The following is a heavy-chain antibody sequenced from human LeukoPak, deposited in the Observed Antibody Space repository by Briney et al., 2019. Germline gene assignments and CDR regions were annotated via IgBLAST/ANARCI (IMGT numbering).Heavy chain of an antibody. CDR2: ISGTGGST. J-gene: IGHJ4*02. D-gene: IGHD3-22*01. Sequence: GGSLRLSCAASGFTFSSYTMSWVRQAPGKGLEWVSSISGTGGSTHYADSVKGRFTISRDNSKNTLYLQMNSLRAGDTAIYYCAKSSYYDSSGFYREYYFDYWGQGTLVPVPS. CDR3: AKSSYYDSSGFYREYYFDY. CDR1: GFTFSSYT. V-gene: IGHV3-23*01.